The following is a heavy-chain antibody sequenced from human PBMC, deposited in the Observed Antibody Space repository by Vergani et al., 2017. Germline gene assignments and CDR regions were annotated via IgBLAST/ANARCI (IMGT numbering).Heavy chain of an antibody. J-gene: IGHJ6*03. V-gene: IGHV4-61*10. CDR2: IYYSGST. Sequence: QVQLQESGPGLVKPSETLSLTCTVSGGSVSSGSYYWSWIRQPAGKGLEWIGYIYYSGSTNYNPSLMSRVTISVDTSKNQFSLKLSSVTAADTAVYYCAXEVHRVITGTTRRRYYYYYMDVWGKGTTVTVSS. CDR3: AXEVHRVITGTTRRRYYYYYMDV. CDR1: GGSVSSGSYY. D-gene: IGHD1-7*01.